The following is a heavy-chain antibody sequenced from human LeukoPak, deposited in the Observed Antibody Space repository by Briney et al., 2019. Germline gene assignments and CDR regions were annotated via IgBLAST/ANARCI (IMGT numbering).Heavy chain of an antibody. J-gene: IGHJ3*02. D-gene: IGHD2-15*01. CDR1: GFNFGSYE. CDR2: ISGSGSPI. CDR3: ARETITTLDTFDI. V-gene: IGHV3-48*03. Sequence: GGSLRLSCVASGFNFGSYEMSWVRQTPGKGLEWLSYISGSGSPIQYADSVKGRFTVARDNAKNSLYLQLNSLRAEDTALYYCARETITTLDTFDIWGQGTVVTVSS.